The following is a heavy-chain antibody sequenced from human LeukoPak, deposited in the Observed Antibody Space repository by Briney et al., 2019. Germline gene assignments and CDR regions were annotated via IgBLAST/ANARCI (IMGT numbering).Heavy chain of an antibody. D-gene: IGHD2-2*02. CDR1: GGSISSYY. CDR3: ARQGVYCSSTSCYSLAFDF. V-gene: IGHV4-4*07. Sequence: SETLSLTCTVSGGSISSYYWSWIRQPAGKGLEWIGRIYTSGSTNYNPSLKSRVTMSVDTSKNQFSLKLSSVTAADTSVYFCARQGVYCSSTSCYSLAFDFWGQGTMVTVSS. CDR2: IYTSGST. J-gene: IGHJ3*01.